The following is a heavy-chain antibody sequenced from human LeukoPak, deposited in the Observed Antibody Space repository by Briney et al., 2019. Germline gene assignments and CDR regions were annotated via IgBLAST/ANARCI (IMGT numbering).Heavy chain of an antibody. Sequence: SQTLSLTCTVSGGSISSGSYYWSWIRQPAGKGLEWIGEINHSGSTKYNPSLKSRVTISVDTSTKQFFLRLTSVTAADTAVYYCARYGNGAWLAHYSFDIWGQGTMVTVSS. J-gene: IGHJ3*02. CDR3: ARYGNGAWLAHYSFDI. CDR1: GGSISSGSYY. CDR2: INHSGST. V-gene: IGHV4-61*09. D-gene: IGHD6-19*01.